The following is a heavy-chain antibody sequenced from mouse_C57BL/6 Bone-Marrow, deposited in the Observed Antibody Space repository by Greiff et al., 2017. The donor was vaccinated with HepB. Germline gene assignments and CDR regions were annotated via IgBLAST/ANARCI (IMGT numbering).Heavy chain of an antibody. CDR2: INPNYGTT. D-gene: IGHD1-1*01. J-gene: IGHJ1*03. CDR3: AGLIYYYGTWYFDV. V-gene: IGHV1-39*01. CDR1: GYSFTDYN. Sequence: VQLKQSGPELVKPGASVKISCKASGYSFTDYNMNWVKQSNGKSLEWIGVINPNYGTTSYNQKFKGKATLTVDQSSSTAYMQLNSLTSEDSAVYYCAGLIYYYGTWYFDVWGTGTTVTVSS.